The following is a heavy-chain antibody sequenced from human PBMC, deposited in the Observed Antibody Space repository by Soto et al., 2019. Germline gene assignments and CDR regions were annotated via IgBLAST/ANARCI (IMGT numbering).Heavy chain of an antibody. Sequence: PSEALSVTCTFSVGSISIGDYYWSWIRQPPGKGLEWIGYIYYSGSTYYNPSLKSRVTISVDTSKNQFSLKLSSVTAADTAVYYCVRVNPLLGYGMDVWGQGTTVTVSS. V-gene: IGHV4-30-4*01. J-gene: IGHJ6*01. D-gene: IGHD2-15*01. CDR2: IYYSGST. CDR1: VGSISIGDYY. CDR3: VRVNPLLGYGMDV.